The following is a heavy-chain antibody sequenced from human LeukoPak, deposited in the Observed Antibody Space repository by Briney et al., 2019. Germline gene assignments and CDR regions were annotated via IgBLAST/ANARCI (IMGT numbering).Heavy chain of an antibody. CDR2: IGNNGGAI. CDR3: ARGLGGNRYFDY. V-gene: IGHV3-64*01. J-gene: IGHJ4*02. Sequence: GGSLRLSCAASGFPFSIYAMHWVRQAPGKGLEHVSAIGNNGGAIFYANSVKGRFIISRDNSNNTLYLQMGSLRAEDMAVYYCARGLGGNRYFDYWGQGVLVTVSS. CDR1: GFPFSIYA. D-gene: IGHD4-23*01.